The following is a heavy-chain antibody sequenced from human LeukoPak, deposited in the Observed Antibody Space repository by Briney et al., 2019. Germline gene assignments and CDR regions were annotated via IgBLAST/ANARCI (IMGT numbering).Heavy chain of an antibody. CDR1: GFTFDDYA. Sequence: SGGSLRLSCAASGFTFDDYAMHWVRQAPGKGLEWVSGISWNSGSIGYADSVKGRFTISRDNSKNTLYLQMNSLRTEDTAVYYCVKEQDSGYYRTSDYWGQGTLVTVSS. D-gene: IGHD3-3*01. V-gene: IGHV3-9*01. J-gene: IGHJ4*02. CDR3: VKEQDSGYYRTSDY. CDR2: ISWNSGSI.